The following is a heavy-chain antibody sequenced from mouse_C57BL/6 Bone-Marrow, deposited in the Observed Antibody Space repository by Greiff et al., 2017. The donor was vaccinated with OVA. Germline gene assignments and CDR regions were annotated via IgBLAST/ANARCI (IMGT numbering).Heavy chain of an antibody. D-gene: IGHD1-1*01. V-gene: IGHV1-18*01. CDR2: INPNNGGT. CDR3: ARPLNYYGSSFYFDY. J-gene: IGHJ2*01. Sequence: EVQLQESGPELVKPGASVKIPCKASGYTFTDYNMDWVKQSHGKSLEWIGDINPNNGGTIYNQKFKGKATLTVDKSSSTAYMELRSLTSEDTAVYYCARPLNYYGSSFYFDYWGQGTTLTVSS. CDR1: GYTFTDYN.